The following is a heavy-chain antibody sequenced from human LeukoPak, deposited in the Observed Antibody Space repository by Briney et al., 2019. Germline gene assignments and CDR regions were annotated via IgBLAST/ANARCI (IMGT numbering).Heavy chain of an antibody. J-gene: IGHJ5*02. Sequence: SETLSLTCTVSGGSISSYYWSWIRQPPGKGLEWIGYIYYSGSTNYNPSLKSRVTISVDTSKNQVSLKLTSVTAADTAVYSCARDRSSRWDLDLFDPWGQGTLVTVSS. D-gene: IGHD6-13*01. CDR3: ARDRSSRWDLDLFDP. CDR1: GGSISSYY. V-gene: IGHV4-59*12. CDR2: IYYSGST.